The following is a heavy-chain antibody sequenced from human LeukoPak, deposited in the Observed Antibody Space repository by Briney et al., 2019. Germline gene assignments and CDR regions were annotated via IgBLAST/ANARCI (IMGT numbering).Heavy chain of an antibody. V-gene: IGHV3-23*03. CDR3: ARLGGDSCSSRADY. Sequence: PGGSLRLSCAASGFTFSSYAMTWVRQAPGKGLEWVSGIDSVGSSTYYADSVKGRFTISRDASKNTLNLLMNSLRAEDTAVYYCARLGGDSCSSRADYWGQGTLVTVSS. CDR1: GFTFSSYA. CDR2: IDSVGSST. J-gene: IGHJ4*02. D-gene: IGHD2-15*01.